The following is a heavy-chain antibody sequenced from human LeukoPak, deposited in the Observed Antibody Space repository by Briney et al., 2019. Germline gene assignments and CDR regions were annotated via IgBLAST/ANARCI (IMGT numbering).Heavy chain of an antibody. CDR1: AFTFNAYA. D-gene: IGHD1/OR15-1a*01. CDR2: ISYDGSNK. CDR3: ARETNSGDYYYYGMDV. V-gene: IGHV3-30-3*01. J-gene: IGHJ6*02. Sequence: AGGSLRLSCAASAFTFNAYALHWVRQAPGKGLQWVAVISYDGSNKYYADSVVGRFTVSRDNSKDTLYLQMNSLRVDDTGVYYCARETNSGDYYYYGMDVWGQGTTVTVSS.